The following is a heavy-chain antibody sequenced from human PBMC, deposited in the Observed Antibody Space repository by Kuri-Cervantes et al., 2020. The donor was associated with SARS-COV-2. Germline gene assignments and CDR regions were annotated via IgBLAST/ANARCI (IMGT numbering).Heavy chain of an antibody. Sequence: ASVKVSCKASGYTFTSYGISWVRQAPGQGLEWMGWMNPNSGNTGYAQKFQGRVTMTRNTSISTAYMELSSLRSEDTAVYYCAREGSAYDRERADYWGQGTLVTVSS. CDR3: AREGSAYDRERADY. D-gene: IGHD3-3*01. CDR2: MNPNSGNT. V-gene: IGHV1-8*02. CDR1: GYTFTSYG. J-gene: IGHJ4*02.